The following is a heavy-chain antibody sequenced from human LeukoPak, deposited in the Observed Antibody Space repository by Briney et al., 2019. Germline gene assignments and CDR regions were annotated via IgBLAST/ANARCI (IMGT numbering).Heavy chain of an antibody. CDR1: GFTFNNYA. J-gene: IGHJ4*02. V-gene: IGHV3-23*01. CDR2: ISGGGGST. Sequence: GGSLRLSCAASGFTFNNYAMSWVRQAPGKGLEWVSTISGGGGSTYYADSVRGRFTISRDNSKNTPYLQVNSLRAEDTAVYYCAKDGRGYAIFHYWGQGTLVTVSS. CDR3: AKDGRGYAIFHY. D-gene: IGHD2-8*01.